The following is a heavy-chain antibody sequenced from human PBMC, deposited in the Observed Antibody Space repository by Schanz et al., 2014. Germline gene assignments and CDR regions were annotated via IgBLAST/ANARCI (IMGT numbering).Heavy chain of an antibody. V-gene: IGHV4-4*07. D-gene: IGHD2-2*01. CDR1: GGSISSFY. CDR2: IYTNGST. Sequence: QVQLQESGPGLVKPSETLSLTCTVSGGSISSFYWSWIRQPAGKGLEWIGRIYTNGSTKYNPSLKGRVTMSVATSKNRFSRKLSSVTAADTAVYYCARGGYCSRTSCYFKGGWFDPWGQGTLVTVSS. CDR3: ARGGYCSRTSCYFKGGWFDP. J-gene: IGHJ5*02.